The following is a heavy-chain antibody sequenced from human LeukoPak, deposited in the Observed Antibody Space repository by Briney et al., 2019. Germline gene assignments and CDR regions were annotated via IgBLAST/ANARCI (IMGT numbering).Heavy chain of an antibody. Sequence: SETLSLTCAVSGGSISSGGYSWSWIRQPPGKGLEWIGYIYHSGSTYYNPSLESRVTISVDRSKNQFSLKLSSVTAADTAVYYCARDSGDFSGFDPWGQGTLVTVSS. J-gene: IGHJ5*02. CDR3: ARDSGDFSGFDP. D-gene: IGHD3/OR15-3a*01. CDR1: GGSISSGGYS. CDR2: IYHSGST. V-gene: IGHV4-30-2*01.